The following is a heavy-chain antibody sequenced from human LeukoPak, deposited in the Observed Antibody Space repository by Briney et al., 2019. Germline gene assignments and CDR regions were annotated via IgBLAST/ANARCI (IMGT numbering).Heavy chain of an antibody. CDR2: VSGSGANT. V-gene: IGHV3-23*01. J-gene: IGHJ4*02. CDR1: GITFSSCA. D-gene: IGHD2-8*02. Sequence: GGSLRLSCAASGITFSSCAMSWVRQAPGKGLEWVSAVSGSGANTYHSDSVRGRFTISRDNSKNTLHLQMNSLRAEDTAVFYCAREPRDCTGGTCHSGGGYYFEYWGQGILVTVSS. CDR3: AREPRDCTGGTCHSGGGYYFEY.